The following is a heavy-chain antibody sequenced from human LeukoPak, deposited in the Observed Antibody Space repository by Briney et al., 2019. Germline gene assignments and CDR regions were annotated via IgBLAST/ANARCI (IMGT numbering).Heavy chain of an antibody. V-gene: IGHV3-48*03. CDR1: GFTFSSYE. CDR2: ISSSGSTK. Sequence: PGGSLRLSCAASGFTFSSYEMNWVRQAPGKGLEWVSYISSSGSTKYYADSVKGRFTISRDNAKNSLYLQMNSLRAEDTAVYYCARDLYQQLVYDYWGQGTLVTVSS. D-gene: IGHD6-6*01. CDR3: ARDLYQQLVYDY. J-gene: IGHJ4*02.